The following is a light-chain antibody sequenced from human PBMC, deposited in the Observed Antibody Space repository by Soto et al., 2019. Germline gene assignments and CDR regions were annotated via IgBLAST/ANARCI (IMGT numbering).Light chain of an antibody. J-gene: IGKJ1*01. CDR2: GAS. CDR3: QQYNNHWT. Sequence: EIVMTQSPATLSVSPGERATLSCRASQRVSSNLAWYQQKPGHAPRLLIYGASTRATGIPARFSGSGSETKFTLTICSMQSEDFAVYCCQQYNNHWTFGQGTQVEIK. V-gene: IGKV3-15*01. CDR1: QRVSSN.